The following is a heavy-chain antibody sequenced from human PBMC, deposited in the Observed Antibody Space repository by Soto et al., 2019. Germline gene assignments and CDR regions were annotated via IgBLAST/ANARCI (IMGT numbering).Heavy chain of an antibody. Sequence: SETLSLTCTVSGGSISSANYYWGWIRQPPGKGLEWIATIYYTGSTYYNPSLKSRVTISVDTSKNHFSLKLTSVTAADTAVYYCASLWFAELFYFHYWGPGTLVTVSS. J-gene: IGHJ4*02. CDR2: IYYTGST. CDR1: GGSISSANYY. V-gene: IGHV4-39*02. CDR3: ASLWFAELFYFHY. D-gene: IGHD3-10*01.